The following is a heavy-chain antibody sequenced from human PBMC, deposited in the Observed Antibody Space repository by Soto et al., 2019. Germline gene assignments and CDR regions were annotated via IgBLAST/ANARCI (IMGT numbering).Heavy chain of an antibody. CDR2: ISAYNGNT. CDR3: ARELIAYYYYYYGMDV. Sequence: QVQLVQSGAEVKKPGASVKVSCKASGYTFTSYGISWVRQAPGQGLEWMGWISAYNGNTNYAQKLQGRVTMTTDTSTSTAYMELRSLRSEDTAVYYCARELIAYYYYYYGMDVWGQGTTVTVSS. J-gene: IGHJ6*02. V-gene: IGHV1-18*01. CDR1: GYTFTSYG.